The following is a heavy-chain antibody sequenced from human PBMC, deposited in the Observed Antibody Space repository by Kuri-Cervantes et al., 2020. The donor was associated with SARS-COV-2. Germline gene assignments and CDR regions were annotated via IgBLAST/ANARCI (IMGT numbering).Heavy chain of an antibody. CDR1: GFTFSSYS. Sequence: GGSLRLSCAASGFTFSSYSMNWVRQAPGKGLEWVSSISSSSSYIYYADSVKGRFTISRDNAKNSLYLQMNSLRAEDTAVYYCARTTYGSGSYWDDAFDIWGQGTMVTVSS. J-gene: IGHJ3*02. CDR2: ISSSSSYI. V-gene: IGHV3-21*01. CDR3: ARTTYGSGSYWDDAFDI. D-gene: IGHD3-10*01.